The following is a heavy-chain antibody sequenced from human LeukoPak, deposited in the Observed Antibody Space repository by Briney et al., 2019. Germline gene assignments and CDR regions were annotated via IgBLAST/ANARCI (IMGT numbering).Heavy chain of an antibody. J-gene: IGHJ6*03. CDR3: ARGPARYYDFWSGYSYYMDV. Sequence: PSETLSLTCSVSGDSIAATSYYWGWIRQPPGKGLEWIGSIYYSGSTYYNPSLKSRVTISVDTSKNQFSLKLSSVTAADTAVYYCARGPARYYDFWSGYSYYMDVWGKGTTVTVSS. CDR2: IYYSGST. D-gene: IGHD3-3*01. CDR1: GDSIAATSYY. V-gene: IGHV4-39*01.